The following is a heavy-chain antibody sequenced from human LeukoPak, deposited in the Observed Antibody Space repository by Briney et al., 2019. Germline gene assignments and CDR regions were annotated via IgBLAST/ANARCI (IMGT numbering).Heavy chain of an antibody. D-gene: IGHD4-23*01. CDR2: MNPNSGNT. CDR1: GYTFTSYD. J-gene: IGHJ4*02. Sequence: ASVKVSCKASGYTFTSYDINWVRQATGQGLEWMGWMNPNSGNTGYAQKFQGRVTMTKNTSISTAYMELSSLRSADAAVYCCARGSLLYGSNSGVDYWGQGTLVTVSP. CDR3: ARGSLLYGSNSGVDY. V-gene: IGHV1-8*01.